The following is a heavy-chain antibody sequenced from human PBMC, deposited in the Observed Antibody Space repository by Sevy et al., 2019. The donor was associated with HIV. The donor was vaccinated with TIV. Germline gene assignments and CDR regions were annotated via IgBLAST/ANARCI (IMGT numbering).Heavy chain of an antibody. D-gene: IGHD3-10*01. J-gene: IGHJ4*02. V-gene: IGHV3-23*01. Sequence: GGSLRLSCAASGFTFSSYAMSWVRQAPGKGLEWVSAISGSGGSTYYADSVKGRFTISRDNSKNTLYLQMNSLRAEDTAVYYCASAHLLLWVGESASFDYWGQGTLVTVSS. CDR1: GFTFSSYA. CDR2: ISGSGGST. CDR3: ASAHLLLWVGESASFDY.